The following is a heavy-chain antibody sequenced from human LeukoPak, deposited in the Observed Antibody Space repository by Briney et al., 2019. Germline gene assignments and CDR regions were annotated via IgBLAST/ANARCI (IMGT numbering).Heavy chain of an antibody. V-gene: IGHV3-23*01. CDR3: ARGRSGYGPFDAFDI. J-gene: IGHJ3*02. CDR2: ISGSGVNT. Sequence: GGSLRLSCTASGYTFSSYAMTWVRQAPGKGLEWVSAISGSGVNTYYADSVKGRFAASRDNSKNTLYLQMNSLRAEDTAVYYRARGRSGYGPFDAFDIWGQGTWVTVSS. D-gene: IGHD3-22*01. CDR1: GYTFSSYA.